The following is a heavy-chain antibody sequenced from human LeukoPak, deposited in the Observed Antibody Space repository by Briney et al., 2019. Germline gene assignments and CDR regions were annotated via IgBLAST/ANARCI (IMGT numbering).Heavy chain of an antibody. D-gene: IGHD5-24*01. V-gene: IGHV3-23*01. Sequence: GGSLRLSCAASGFTFSSYGMSWVRQAPGKGLEWVSAISGSGGTIYYADSVKGRFTISRDNAKNSLYLQMNSLRAGDTAVYYCARTIEMATISYFDYWGQGTLVTVSS. J-gene: IGHJ4*02. CDR3: ARTIEMATISYFDY. CDR1: GFTFSSYG. CDR2: ISGSGGTI.